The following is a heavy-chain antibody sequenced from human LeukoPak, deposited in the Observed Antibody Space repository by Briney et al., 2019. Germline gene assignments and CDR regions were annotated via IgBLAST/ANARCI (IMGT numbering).Heavy chain of an antibody. J-gene: IGHJ4*02. Sequence: GGSLRLSCAASGFTFSSYAMSWVRQAPGKGLEWVSAISGSGGSTYYADSVKGRFTISRDNSKNTLYLQMNSLRAEDTAVHYCAKDDTLYSSGPFYYWGQGTLVTVSS. CDR3: AKDDTLYSSGPFYY. V-gene: IGHV3-23*01. CDR2: ISGSGGST. D-gene: IGHD6-19*01. CDR1: GFTFSSYA.